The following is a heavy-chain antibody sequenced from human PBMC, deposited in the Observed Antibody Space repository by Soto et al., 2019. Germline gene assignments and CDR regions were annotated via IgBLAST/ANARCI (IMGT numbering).Heavy chain of an antibody. Sequence: SVEVGCRASVGPVSSYAISLVRQAPGQGLEGMGGIIPIFGTANYAQKFQGRVTITADESTSTAYMELSSLRSEDTAVYYCARDPPSVYYASSGSGAFDIWGQGTMVTV. CDR1: VGPVSSYA. D-gene: IGHD3-22*01. CDR3: ARDPPSVYYASSGSGAFDI. CDR2: IIPIFGTA. V-gene: IGHV1-69*01. J-gene: IGHJ3*02.